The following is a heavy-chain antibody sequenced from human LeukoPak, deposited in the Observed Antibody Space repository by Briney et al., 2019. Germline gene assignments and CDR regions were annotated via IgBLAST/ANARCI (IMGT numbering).Heavy chain of an antibody. J-gene: IGHJ4*02. D-gene: IGHD2-2*01. CDR2: ISYDGRNK. Sequence: GGSLRLSCAASGFTFNNYGMHWIRQAPGKGLEWVAVISYDGRNKHYPDSVKGRFTISRDISTDTLWLQMDSLRTEDTAVYYCAKGPLRGTAAAIDYWGQGTLVTVSS. CDR1: GFTFNNYG. V-gene: IGHV3-30*18. CDR3: AKGPLRGTAAAIDY.